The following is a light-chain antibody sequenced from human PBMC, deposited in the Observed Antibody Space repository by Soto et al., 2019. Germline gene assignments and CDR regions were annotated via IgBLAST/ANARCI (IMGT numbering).Light chain of an antibody. CDR3: HQYYSSIT. J-gene: IGKJ4*01. Sequence: IVLTQSPGTLSLSPGERATLSCRASQDVDSNFLAWYQQRPGQAPRLLIYGSSRRATGIPDRFSGSGSGTVFTLTISRVGPEDIAVYFCHQYYSSITFGGGTKVEVK. CDR2: GSS. V-gene: IGKV3-20*01. CDR1: QDVDSNF.